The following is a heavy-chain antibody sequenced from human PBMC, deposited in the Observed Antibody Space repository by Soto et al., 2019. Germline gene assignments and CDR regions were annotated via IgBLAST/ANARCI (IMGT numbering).Heavy chain of an antibody. CDR2: IYWDDDK. V-gene: IGHV2-5*02. CDR1: GFSRSTSGVG. Sequence: QITLKESGPTLVQPTQTLTLTCTFSGFSRSTSGVGVGWIRQPPVKALEWLALIYWDDDKRYSPSLKSRLTITKYTSKNQVVLTMTNMDPVDTATYYCAHSFIAAAVTASLTRSMCWFDPWGQGTLVTVSS. D-gene: IGHD6-13*01. CDR3: AHSFIAAAVTASLTRSMCWFDP. J-gene: IGHJ5*02.